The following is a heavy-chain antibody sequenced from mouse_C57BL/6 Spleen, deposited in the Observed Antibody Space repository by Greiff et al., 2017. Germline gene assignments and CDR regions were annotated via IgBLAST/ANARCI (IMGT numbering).Heavy chain of an antibody. Sequence: EVKLVESGPGLEKPSQSLSLTCSVTGYSFTSGYYWNWIRQFPGNKLKWMGYISYDGSNNYNPPLKNQISITRDTSKNQFFLKLNSVTTEDPATYYCASARYYCGSCYEWYFDVWGTGATVTVAS. V-gene: IGHV3-6*01. CDR1: GYSFTSGYY. CDR3: ASARYYCGSCYEWYFDV. J-gene: IGHJ1*03. CDR2: ISYDGSN. D-gene: IGHD1-1*01.